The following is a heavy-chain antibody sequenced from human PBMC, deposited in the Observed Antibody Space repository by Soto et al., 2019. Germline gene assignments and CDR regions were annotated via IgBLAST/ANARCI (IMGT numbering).Heavy chain of an antibody. D-gene: IGHD5-12*01. J-gene: IGHJ2*01. V-gene: IGHV4-4*02. CDR3: ASVDDGYVGQRYCYFCH. CDR1: GDSISSSYW. CDR2: INHRGST. Sequence: QVQLQESGPGLVKPSGTLSLTCAVFGDSISSSYWWSWVRQPPGKGLEWIGQINHRGSTNYNPARPRLVTLSVDNRTHQISVQLTSVAAANTAAHYCASVDDGYVGQRYCYFCHWGRGTLVIVSS.